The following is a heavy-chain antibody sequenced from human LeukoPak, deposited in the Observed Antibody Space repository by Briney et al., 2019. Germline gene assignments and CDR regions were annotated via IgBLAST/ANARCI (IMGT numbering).Heavy chain of an antibody. CDR3: ARRQVGGYLFDY. CDR2: IYYSGST. V-gene: IGHV4-59*01. D-gene: IGHD3-10*01. CDR1: GGSISSYY. Sequence: SETLSLTCTVSGGSISSYYWSWIRQPPGKGLEWIGYIYYSGSTNYNPSLKSRVTISVDTSKNQFSLKLSSVTAADTAVYYCARRQVGGYLFDYWGQGTLVTVS. J-gene: IGHJ4*02.